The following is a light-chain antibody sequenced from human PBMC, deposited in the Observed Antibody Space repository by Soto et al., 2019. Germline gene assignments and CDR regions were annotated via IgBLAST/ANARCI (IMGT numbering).Light chain of an antibody. V-gene: IGKV3-15*01. CDR2: DVS. CDR3: QQYNNWPFS. CDR1: QGVTTN. Sequence: EIVFTQSPYTLSVSPGERASLTCRAGQGVTTNFAWYQQKSGQSPRLLIYDVSIRATGVPARFSATGSETDFTLTISGLQSGDSAVYFCQQYNNWPFSFGQGTRLEIK. J-gene: IGKJ5*01.